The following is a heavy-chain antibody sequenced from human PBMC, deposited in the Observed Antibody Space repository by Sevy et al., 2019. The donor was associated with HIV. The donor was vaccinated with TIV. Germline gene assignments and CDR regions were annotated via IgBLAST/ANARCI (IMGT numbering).Heavy chain of an antibody. J-gene: IGHJ1*01. CDR2: IIPISGPAGPT. Sequence: ASVKVSCKSSGDSFSGYTIIWVRQAPGQGLEWMGGIIPISGPAGPTNSAQNFQDRATITADISTHTAYVELSSLRSEDTALYFCARASSCGGDCYYLQYWGQGTLVTVSS. CDR1: GDSFSGYT. D-gene: IGHD2-21*02. CDR3: ARASSCGGDCYYLQY. V-gene: IGHV1-69*06.